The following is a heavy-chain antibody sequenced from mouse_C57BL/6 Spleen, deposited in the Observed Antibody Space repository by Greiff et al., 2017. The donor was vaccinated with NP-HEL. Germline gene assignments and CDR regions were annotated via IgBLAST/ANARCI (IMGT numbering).Heavy chain of an antibody. CDR2: IHPNSGST. Sequence: QVQLQQPGAELVKPGASVKLSCKASGYTFTSYWMHWVKQRPGQGLEWIGMIHPNSGSTNYNEKFKSKATLTVDKSSSTAYMQLSSLTSEDSAVYYCARTPHYGSRTSYAMDYWGQGTSVTVSS. V-gene: IGHV1-64*01. J-gene: IGHJ4*01. D-gene: IGHD1-1*01. CDR1: GYTFTSYW. CDR3: ARTPHYGSRTSYAMDY.